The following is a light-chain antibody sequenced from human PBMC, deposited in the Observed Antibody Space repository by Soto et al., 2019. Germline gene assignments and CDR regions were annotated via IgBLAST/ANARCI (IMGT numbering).Light chain of an antibody. CDR1: GTDVGGFNF. CDR3: SSYTSARTYV. J-gene: IGLJ1*01. V-gene: IGLV2-14*03. Sequence: SVLTQPASVSRSPGQSVTISCTGTGTDVGGFNFVSWYQQLPGEAPKLIIYEVNNRPSGISHRFSGSKSGNTASLTVSGLQAEDEANYHCSSYTSARTYVFGSGTKVAVL. CDR2: EVN.